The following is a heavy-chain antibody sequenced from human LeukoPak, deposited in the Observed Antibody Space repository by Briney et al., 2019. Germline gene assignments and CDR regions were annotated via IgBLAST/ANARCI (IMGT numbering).Heavy chain of an antibody. Sequence: GGSLRLSCAASGFTFSSYSMNWVRQAPGKGLEWVSAISVSGDATYYADSVKGRFTISRDHSKTTLYLLMNSLRAEDTAIYYCAKDSPVLTYWGQGTLVTVSS. CDR3: AKDSPVLTY. V-gene: IGHV3-23*01. CDR1: GFTFSSYS. J-gene: IGHJ4*02. CDR2: ISVSGDAT.